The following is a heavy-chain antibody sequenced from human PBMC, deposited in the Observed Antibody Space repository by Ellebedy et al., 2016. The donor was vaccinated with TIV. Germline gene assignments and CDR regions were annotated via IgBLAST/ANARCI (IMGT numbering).Heavy chain of an antibody. CDR1: GYRFTSYW. V-gene: IGHV5-51*01. CDR2: IYPGDSDT. D-gene: IGHD3-10*01. Sequence: PGGSLRLSCKASGYRFTSYWIGWVRQMPGKGLEWMGVIYPGDSDTRYNPSFEGQVTISADKSTNTAYLQWRSLKASDTAMYYCARRGGMYYGDNWFDPWGQGTLVTVSA. J-gene: IGHJ5*02. CDR3: ARRGGMYYGDNWFDP.